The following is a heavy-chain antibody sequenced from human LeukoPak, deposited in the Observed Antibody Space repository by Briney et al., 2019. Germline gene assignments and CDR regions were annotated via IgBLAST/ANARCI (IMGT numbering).Heavy chain of an antibody. J-gene: IGHJ6*03. CDR1: GGTFSSYA. CDR2: IIPIFGTA. D-gene: IGHD6-13*01. CDR3: ARVGAAAGTEYYYYYMDV. Sequence: ASVKVSCKASGGTFSSYAISWVRQAPGQGLEWMGGIIPIFGTANYAQMFQGRVTITADESTSTAYMELSSLRSEDTAVYYCARVGAAAGTEYYYYYMDVWGKGTTVTISS. V-gene: IGHV1-69*13.